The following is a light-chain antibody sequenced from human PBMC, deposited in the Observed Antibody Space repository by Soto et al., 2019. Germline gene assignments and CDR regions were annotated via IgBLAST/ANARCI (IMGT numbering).Light chain of an antibody. CDR2: RTN. Sequence: QSVLTQPPSASGTPGQRVTISCSGSSSNIGTNTVNWSQQLPGTAPKLLIYRTNQRPSGIPDRFSGSKSGTSASLDISGLQSEDEADYYCTAWDGSLDGRVFGGGTKLTVL. V-gene: IGLV1-44*01. J-gene: IGLJ3*02. CDR3: TAWDGSLDGRV. CDR1: SSNIGTNT.